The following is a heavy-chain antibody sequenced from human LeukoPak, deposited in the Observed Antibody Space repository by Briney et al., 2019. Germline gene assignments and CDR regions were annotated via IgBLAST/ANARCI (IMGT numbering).Heavy chain of an antibody. Sequence: SETLSLTCTVSGGSISSYYWSWIRQPPGKGLEWIGYICYSGSTNYNPSLKSRVTISVDTSKNQFSLKLSSVTAADTAVYYCARVGDYYYGMDVWGQGTTVTVSS. CDR1: GGSISSYY. D-gene: IGHD3-16*01. V-gene: IGHV4-59*01. CDR3: ARVGDYYYGMDV. CDR2: ICYSGST. J-gene: IGHJ6*02.